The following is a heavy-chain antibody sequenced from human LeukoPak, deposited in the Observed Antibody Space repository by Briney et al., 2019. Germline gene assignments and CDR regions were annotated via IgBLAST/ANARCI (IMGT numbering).Heavy chain of an antibody. CDR3: ASNRYYYDSSGYILLDY. V-gene: IGHV1-18*04. D-gene: IGHD3-22*01. Sequence: GASVKVSCKASGYTFTGYYMHWVRHAPGQGLEWMGWISAYNGNTNYAQKLQGRVTMTTDTSTSTAYMELRSLRSDDTAVYYCASNRYYYDSSGYILLDYWGQGTLVTVSS. CDR1: GYTFTGYY. CDR2: ISAYNGNT. J-gene: IGHJ4*02.